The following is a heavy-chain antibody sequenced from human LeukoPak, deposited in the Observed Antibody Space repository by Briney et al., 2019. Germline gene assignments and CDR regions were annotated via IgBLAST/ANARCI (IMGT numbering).Heavy chain of an antibody. D-gene: IGHD3-10*01. CDR1: GITLSHYN. J-gene: IGHJ6*03. CDR3: ARDPYYGAYSEGYYYYYMVV. V-gene: IGHV3-21*01. Sequence: GGSLRLSCAATGITLSHYNKDGVRHAPRTGSECISSITISNPVTFYAESVKGRFTISRDNVQNSLYQQMNSLRVEHTAIYYCARDPYYGAYSEGYYYYYMVVWGKGTTDNVPS. CDR2: ITISNPVT.